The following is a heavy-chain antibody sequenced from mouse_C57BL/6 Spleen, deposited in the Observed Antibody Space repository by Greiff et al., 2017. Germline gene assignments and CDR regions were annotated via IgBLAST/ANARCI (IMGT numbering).Heavy chain of an antibody. CDR2: ISDGGSCT. J-gene: IGHJ4*01. CDR3: ARDEYEEAMDY. V-gene: IGHV5-4*01. Sequence: EVNLVESGGGLVKPGGSLKLSCAASGFTFSSYAMPWVRQTPEKRLEWVATISDGGSCTYYPDNVKGRFTISRDNAKNNLYLQMSHLKSEDTAMYYCARDEYEEAMDYWGQGTSVTVSS. CDR1: GFTFSSYA. D-gene: IGHD2-14*01.